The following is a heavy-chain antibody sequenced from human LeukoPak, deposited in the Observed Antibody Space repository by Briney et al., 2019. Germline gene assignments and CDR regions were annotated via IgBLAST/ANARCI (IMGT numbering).Heavy chain of an antibody. J-gene: IGHJ6*02. Sequence: PGGSLRLSCAASGLTFSSHWMHWVRQAPGKGLVWVSRITNDGSSTTYADSVKGRFTISRDNAKNMLYLQVNSLRAEDTAVYYCARSNSYGYVRTMDVWGQGTTVTVSS. V-gene: IGHV3-74*01. CDR2: ITNDGSST. D-gene: IGHD5-18*01. CDR1: GLTFSSHW. CDR3: ARSNSYGYVRTMDV.